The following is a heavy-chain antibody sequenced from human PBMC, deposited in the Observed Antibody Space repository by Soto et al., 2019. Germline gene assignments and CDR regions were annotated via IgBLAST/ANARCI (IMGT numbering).Heavy chain of an antibody. CDR2: IKSKTDGGTT. Sequence: GGSLRLSCAASGFIFSSYAMNWVRQAPGKGLEWVGRIKSKTDGGTTDYAAPVKGRFTISRDDSKNTLYLQMNSLKTEDTAVYYCTTDSYYYDSSGYVDYWGQGTLVTVSS. J-gene: IGHJ4*02. D-gene: IGHD3-22*01. V-gene: IGHV3-15*07. CDR1: GFIFSSYA. CDR3: TTDSYYYDSSGYVDY.